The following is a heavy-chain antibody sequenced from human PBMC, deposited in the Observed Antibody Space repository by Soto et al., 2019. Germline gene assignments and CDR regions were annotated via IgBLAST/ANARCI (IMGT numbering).Heavy chain of an antibody. CDR1: GFTVSSNY. CDR3: ARGRPTVQQPPAFDY. J-gene: IGHJ4*02. D-gene: IGHD6-13*01. Sequence: GGSLRLSCAASGFTVSSNYMSWVRQAPGKGLEWVSVIYSGGSTYYADSVKGRFTISRHNSKNTLYLQMNSLRAEDTAVYYCARGRPTVQQPPAFDYWGQGTLVTVSS. CDR2: IYSGGST. V-gene: IGHV3-53*04.